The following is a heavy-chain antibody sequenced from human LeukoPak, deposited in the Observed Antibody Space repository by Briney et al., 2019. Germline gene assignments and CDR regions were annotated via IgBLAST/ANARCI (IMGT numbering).Heavy chain of an antibody. CDR2: INHSGST. Sequence: PSETLSLTCTVSGGSISSSSYYWGWIRQPPGKGLEWIGEINHSGSTNYNPSLKSRVTISVDTSKNQFSLKLSSVAAADTTVYYCARGLVTMVRGATWFDPWGQGTLVTVSS. CDR1: GGSISSSSYY. V-gene: IGHV4-39*07. D-gene: IGHD3-10*01. J-gene: IGHJ5*02. CDR3: ARGLVTMVRGATWFDP.